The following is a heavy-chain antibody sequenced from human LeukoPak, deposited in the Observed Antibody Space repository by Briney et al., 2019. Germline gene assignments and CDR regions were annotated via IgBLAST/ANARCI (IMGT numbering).Heavy chain of an antibody. CDR3: ARDSLYYGSGSYLGFDP. V-gene: IGHV1-18*01. D-gene: IGHD3-10*01. CDR2: ISGYNGNT. CDR1: GYTFTRYG. Sequence: ALVKVSCKASGYTFTRYGISWVRQAPGQGLEWMGWISGYNGNTNYAEKLQGRVTMTTDTSTSTVYMELRSLRSDDTAVYYCARDSLYYGSGSYLGFDPWGQGTLVTVSS. J-gene: IGHJ5*02.